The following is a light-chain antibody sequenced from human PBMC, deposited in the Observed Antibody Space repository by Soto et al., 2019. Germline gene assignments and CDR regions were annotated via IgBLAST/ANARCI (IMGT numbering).Light chain of an antibody. V-gene: IGKV1-5*01. CDR3: QQANSFPQT. CDR2: DAS. Sequence: DIQMTQSPSTLSASVGDRVTITFRASQSISSWLAWYQQKPGKAPKLLIYDASSLESGVPSRFSGRGSGTEFTLTITSLQPEDFATYYCQQANSFPQTFGQGTKVDIK. CDR1: QSISSW. J-gene: IGKJ1*01.